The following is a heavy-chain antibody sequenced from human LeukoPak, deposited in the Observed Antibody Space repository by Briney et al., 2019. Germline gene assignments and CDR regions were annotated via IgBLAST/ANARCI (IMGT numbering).Heavy chain of an antibody. CDR2: INHSGST. Sequence: PSETLFLTCAVYGGSFSGYYWSWIRQPPGKGLEWIGEINHSGSTNYNPSLKSRVTISVDTSKNQFSLKLSSVTAADTAVYYCAREVTTNHYYFDYWGQGTLVTVSS. CDR3: AREVTTNHYYFDY. V-gene: IGHV4-34*01. CDR1: GGSFSGYY. D-gene: IGHD4-17*01. J-gene: IGHJ4*02.